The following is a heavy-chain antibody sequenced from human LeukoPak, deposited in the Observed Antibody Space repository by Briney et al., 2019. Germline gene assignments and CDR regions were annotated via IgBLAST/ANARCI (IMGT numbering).Heavy chain of an antibody. V-gene: IGHV3-23*01. J-gene: IGHJ4*02. Sequence: GGSLRLSCAASGFTFSSSDMSWVRQAPGKGLEWVSSISDDGGATFYADSVKGRFTISRGNSKNTLYLQMNSLRAEDTAVYYCARDVSSSWHYHDYWGQGTLVTVSS. D-gene: IGHD6-13*01. CDR1: GFTFSSSD. CDR2: ISDDGGAT. CDR3: ARDVSSSWHYHDY.